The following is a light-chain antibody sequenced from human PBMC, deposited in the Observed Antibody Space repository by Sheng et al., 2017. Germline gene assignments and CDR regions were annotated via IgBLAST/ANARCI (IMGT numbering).Light chain of an antibody. V-gene: IGKV3-20*01. CDR1: QSVSSN. CDR2: GAS. CDR3: QQYGSSPFT. J-gene: IGKJ3*01. Sequence: EVVVTQSPGTLXVSPGERATLSCRASQSVSSNLAWYQQKPGQAPRLLIYGASSRATGIPDRFSGSGSGTDFTLTISRLEPEDFAVYYCQQYGSSPFTFGPGTKVDIK.